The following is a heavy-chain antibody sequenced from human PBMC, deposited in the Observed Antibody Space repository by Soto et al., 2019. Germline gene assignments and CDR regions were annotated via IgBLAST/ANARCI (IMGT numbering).Heavy chain of an antibody. CDR1: GFPFSTYA. V-gene: IGHV3-23*01. CDR3: AKCPYGSGSYYNPYFDY. J-gene: IGHJ4*02. D-gene: IGHD3-10*01. CDR2: ISGSGGSR. Sequence: GGSLRLSCAASGFPFSTYAMTWVRQAPGKGLEWVSAISGSGGSRHYADSVKGRFTISRDNSKNTLHLQMNSLRAEDTAVYYCAKCPYGSGSYYNPYFDYWGQGTLVTVSS.